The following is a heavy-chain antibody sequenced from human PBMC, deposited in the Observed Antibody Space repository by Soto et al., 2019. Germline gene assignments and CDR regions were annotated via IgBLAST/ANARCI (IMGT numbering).Heavy chain of an antibody. D-gene: IGHD6-13*01. CDR2: ISSSSSYI. CDR1: GFTFSSYS. J-gene: IGHJ6*02. Sequence: EVQLVESGGGLVKPGGSLRLSCAASGFTFSSYSMNWVRQAPGKGLEWVSSISSSSSYIYYADSVKGRFTISRDNAKNSLYLQMNSLRAEDTAVYYCARGDSRSWYYYYYDGMHVWGQGTTVTVSS. CDR3: ARGDSRSWYYYYYDGMHV. V-gene: IGHV3-21*01.